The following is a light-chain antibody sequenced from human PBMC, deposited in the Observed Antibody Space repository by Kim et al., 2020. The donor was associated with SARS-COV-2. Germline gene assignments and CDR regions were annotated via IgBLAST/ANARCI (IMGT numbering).Light chain of an antibody. CDR1: TSNIGSDS. Sequence: GQKVTISCSGRTSNIGSDSVSWYQHLPGTAPKLLIYDNNKRPSGIPDRFSGSKSGTSATLAITGLQTGDEADYYCGTWDTSLRIGVFGGGTQLTVL. V-gene: IGLV1-51*01. J-gene: IGLJ2*01. CDR2: DNN. CDR3: GTWDTSLRIGV.